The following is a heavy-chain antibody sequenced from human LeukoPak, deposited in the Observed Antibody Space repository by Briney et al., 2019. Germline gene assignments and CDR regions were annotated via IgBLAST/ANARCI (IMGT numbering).Heavy chain of an antibody. CDR1: GLTVSTNY. Sequence: PGGSLRLSCAASGLTVSTNYMGWVRQAPGKGLEWVSVMFSDGITYYADPVKGRFTISRDNSKNTLFLQMNSLRAEDTAVYYCARPLHIVGTTSYSDYWGQGTLVTVSS. CDR3: ARPLHIVGTTSYSDY. D-gene: IGHD1-26*01. J-gene: IGHJ4*02. CDR2: MFSDGIT. V-gene: IGHV3-53*01.